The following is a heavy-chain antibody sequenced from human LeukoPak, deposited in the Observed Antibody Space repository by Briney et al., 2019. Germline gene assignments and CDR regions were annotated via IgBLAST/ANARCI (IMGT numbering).Heavy chain of an antibody. CDR1: GFSFSGYW. D-gene: IGHD1-26*01. V-gene: IGHV3-74*01. Sequence: PGGSLRLSCAASGFSFSGYWMHWVRQAPGKGLVWVSRINSDGSSTSYADSVKGRFTISRDNAKNTLYLQMNSLRAEDTAVYYCTTSSGSYRFDPWGQGTLVTVSS. J-gene: IGHJ5*02. CDR2: INSDGSST. CDR3: TTSSGSYRFDP.